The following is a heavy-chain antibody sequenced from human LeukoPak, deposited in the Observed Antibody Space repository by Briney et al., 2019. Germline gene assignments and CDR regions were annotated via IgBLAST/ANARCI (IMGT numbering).Heavy chain of an antibody. D-gene: IGHD6-13*01. CDR1: GGSISSYY. J-gene: IGHJ1*01. CDR3: ARVLAGAAAAEH. CDR2: IYYSGST. V-gene: IGHV4-59*01. Sequence: SETLSLTCTVSGGSISSYYWSWIRQPPGKGLEWIGYIYYSGSTNYNPSLKSRVTISVDTSKNQFSLRLSSVTAADTAVYYCARVLAGAAAAEHWGQGTLVTVSS.